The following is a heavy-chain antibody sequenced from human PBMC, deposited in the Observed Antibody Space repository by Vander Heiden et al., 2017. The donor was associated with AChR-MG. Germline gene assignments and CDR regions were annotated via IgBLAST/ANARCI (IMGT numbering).Heavy chain of an antibody. CDR2: SSDIGDST. CDR3: AKDDSTGYYSPTGFDI. V-gene: IGHV3-23*01. D-gene: IGHD3-22*01. CDR1: GFPFSTYA. J-gene: IGHJ3*02. Sequence: EVQLLESGGGLVQPGGSLRLSRAASGFPFSTYAMGWVRRAPGKGLKWVSSSSDIGDSTYYADSVKGRFTISRDNSKNTLYLQMNSLRPDDTAVYYCAKDDSTGYYSPTGFDIWGQGTMVTVSS.